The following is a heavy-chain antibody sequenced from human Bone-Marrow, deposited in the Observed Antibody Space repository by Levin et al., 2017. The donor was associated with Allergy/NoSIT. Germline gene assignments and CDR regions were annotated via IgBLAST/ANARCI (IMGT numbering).Heavy chain of an antibody. Sequence: GESLKISCAASGFTFSRYWMHWVRQTPGKGLVWVSRTNIDGSYTNYADSVTGRFTVSRDNAKNTLYLQMNGLRVEDTAVYYCARALDYYYGMDVWGQGTTVAVSS. CDR1: GFTFSRYW. CDR2: TNIDGSYT. J-gene: IGHJ6*02. V-gene: IGHV3-74*01. CDR3: ARALDYYYGMDV.